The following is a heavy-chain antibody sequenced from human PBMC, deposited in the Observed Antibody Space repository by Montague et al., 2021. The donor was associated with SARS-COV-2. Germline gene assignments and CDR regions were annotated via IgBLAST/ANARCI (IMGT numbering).Heavy chain of an antibody. CDR3: AGGGRPVVVPGAGPAGRAFDI. CDR2: VNQSGTT. Sequence: SETLSLTCAISGGSFSNYYWSWIRQPPGKGLEWIGEVNQSGTTISNPSVKSGVPISEYMSKNQFYLRLNSVTAADTAVYVCAGGGRPVVVPGAGPAGRAFDIWGQGTMVTVSS. CDR1: GGSFSNYY. J-gene: IGHJ3*02. D-gene: IGHD2-2*01. V-gene: IGHV4-34*01.